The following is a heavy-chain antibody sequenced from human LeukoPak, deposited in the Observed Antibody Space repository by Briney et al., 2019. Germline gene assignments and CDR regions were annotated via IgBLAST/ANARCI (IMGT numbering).Heavy chain of an antibody. J-gene: IGHJ4*02. CDR2: ISYDGSNK. CDR3: ARDYYDSSGYYPTYYFDY. Sequence: QPGGSLRLSCVASGFPFSSYWMTWVRQAPGKGLEWVAVISYDGSNKYYADSVKGRFTISRDNSKNTLYLQMNSLRAEDTAVYYCARDYYDSSGYYPTYYFDYWGQGTLVTVSS. V-gene: IGHV3-30*03. D-gene: IGHD3-22*01. CDR1: GFPFSSYW.